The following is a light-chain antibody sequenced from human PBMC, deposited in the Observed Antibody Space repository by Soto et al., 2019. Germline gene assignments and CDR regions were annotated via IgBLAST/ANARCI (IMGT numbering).Light chain of an antibody. Sequence: DIVMTQTPLSLSVTPGQPASISCKSSQSLLHSDGKTYLNWYQQKPGKAPKLLMYAASTLQSGVPSRFSGSGSETDFTLTISSLQPEDLATYYCQQSYTTLFTFGPGTKVDIK. CDR1: QSLLHSDGKTY. CDR3: QQSYTTLFT. J-gene: IGKJ3*01. CDR2: AAS. V-gene: IGKV2-29*01.